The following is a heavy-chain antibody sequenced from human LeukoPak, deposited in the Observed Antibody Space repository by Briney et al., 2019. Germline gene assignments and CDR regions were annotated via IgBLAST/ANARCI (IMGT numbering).Heavy chain of an antibody. J-gene: IGHJ4*02. CDR3: ARAGRADGDYHYFDY. V-gene: IGHV3-30-3*01. CDR2: VSYDGTNE. D-gene: IGHD4-17*01. CDR1: GFTFSSYW. Sequence: PGGSLRLSCAASGFTFSSYWMNWARQAPGKGLEWVAAVSYDGTNEYYAESVRGRLTISRDNSKNTLYLQMNSLRDVDTAIYFCARAGRADGDYHYFDYWGQGTLVTVSS.